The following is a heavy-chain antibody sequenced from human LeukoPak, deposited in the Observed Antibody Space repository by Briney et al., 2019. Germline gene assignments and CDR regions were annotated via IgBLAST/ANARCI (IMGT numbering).Heavy chain of an antibody. CDR3: ARANDYVWGSKGAFDI. V-gene: IGHV4-4*07. D-gene: IGHD3-16*01. CDR1: GGSISSYY. CDR2: IYTSGST. J-gene: IGHJ3*02. Sequence: SETLSLTCTVSGGSISSYYWSWIRQPAGKGLEWIGRIYTSGSTNYNPSLKSRVTMSVDTSKNQFSLKLSPVTAADTAVYYCARANDYVWGSKGAFDIWGQGTMVTVSS.